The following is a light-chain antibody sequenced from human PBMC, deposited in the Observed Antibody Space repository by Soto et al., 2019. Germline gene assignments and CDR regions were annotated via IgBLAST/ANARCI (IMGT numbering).Light chain of an antibody. J-gene: IGKJ4*01. Sequence: DSQMTQYPSTLSASVGDRVTITCRASQSISSWLAWYQQKPGKAPKLLISKASTLQSGVPPRFSGSGSGREFTLTISSLQPDDFATYYCQQYESYPMTFGGGTKVEIK. CDR1: QSISSW. CDR2: KAS. V-gene: IGKV1-5*03. CDR3: QQYESYPMT.